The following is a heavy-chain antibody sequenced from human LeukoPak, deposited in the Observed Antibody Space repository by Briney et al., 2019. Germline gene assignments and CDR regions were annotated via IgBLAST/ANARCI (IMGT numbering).Heavy chain of an antibody. CDR1: GGSISSNNYY. V-gene: IGHV4-39*07. D-gene: IGHD5/OR15-5a*01. CDR2: IYTSGST. J-gene: IGHJ4*02. Sequence: PSETLCLTCTVSGGSISSNNYYWGWIRQPPGKGLEWIGNIYTSGSTYYSPSLKSRVIISLDTSENQLSLTLSSVTAADTAVYYCAKGNPFYDYWGQGTLVTVSS. CDR3: AKGNPFYDY.